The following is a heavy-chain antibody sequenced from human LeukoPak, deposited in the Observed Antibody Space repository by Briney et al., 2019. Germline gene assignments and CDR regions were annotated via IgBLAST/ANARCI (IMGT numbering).Heavy chain of an antibody. CDR3: ARGGIVVVTASWFDP. D-gene: IGHD2-21*02. J-gene: IGHJ5*02. CDR1: GFTFSSYA. V-gene: IGHV3-23*01. Sequence: GGSLRLSCAASGFTFSSYAMSWVRQAPGKGLEWVSVISGSGDSTYYADSVKGRFTISRDNSKNTLYLQMNSLRAEDTAVYYCARGGIVVVTASWFDPWGQGTLVTVSS. CDR2: ISGSGDST.